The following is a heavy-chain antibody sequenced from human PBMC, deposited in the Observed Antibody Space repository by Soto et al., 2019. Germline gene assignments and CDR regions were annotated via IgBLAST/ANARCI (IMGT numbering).Heavy chain of an antibody. Sequence: QLQLQESGPGLVKPSETLSLTCTVSGGSISSSSYYWGWIRQPPGKGLEWIGSLYYSGSTYYNPSLKSRVTISVDTSKNQFSLKLSSVTAADTAVYYCASPYYDSSGYPYIFDYWGQGTLVTVSS. CDR2: LYYSGST. J-gene: IGHJ4*02. V-gene: IGHV4-39*01. CDR3: ASPYYDSSGYPYIFDY. D-gene: IGHD3-22*01. CDR1: GGSISSSSYY.